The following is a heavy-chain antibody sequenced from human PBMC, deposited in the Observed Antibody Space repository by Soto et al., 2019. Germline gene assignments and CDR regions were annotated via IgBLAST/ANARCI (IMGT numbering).Heavy chain of an antibody. CDR1: GGTFSSYA. D-gene: IGHD3-10*01. CDR2: INPSGGST. V-gene: IGHV1-46*01. Sequence: ASVKVSCKASGGTFSSYAISWVRQAPGQGLEWMGIINPSGGSTSYAQKFQGRVTMTRDTSTSTVYMELSSLRSEDTAVYYCARDSYYGSGSLSERPYYYYYGMDVWGQGTTVTVSS. J-gene: IGHJ6*02. CDR3: ARDSYYGSGSLSERPYYYYYGMDV.